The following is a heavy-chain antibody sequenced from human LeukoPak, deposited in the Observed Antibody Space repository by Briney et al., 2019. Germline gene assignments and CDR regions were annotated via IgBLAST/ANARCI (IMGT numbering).Heavy chain of an antibody. D-gene: IGHD3-22*01. V-gene: IGHV4-59*02. CDR3: ARMGDYYDSSGYRHDAFDI. CDR1: GGSVSYYY. CDR2: IYSSGST. J-gene: IGHJ3*02. Sequence: SETLSLTCTVSGGSVSYYYWNWIRQPPGKGLEWIGYIYSSGSTNYNPSLKSRVTISLDTSKNQFSLKLSSVTAADTAVYYCARMGDYYDSSGYRHDAFDIWGQGTMVTVSS.